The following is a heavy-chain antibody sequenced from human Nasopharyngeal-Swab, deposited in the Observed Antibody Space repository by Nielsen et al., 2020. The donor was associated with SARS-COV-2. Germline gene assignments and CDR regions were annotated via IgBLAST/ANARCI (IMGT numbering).Heavy chain of an antibody. CDR1: GYTFTSYY. J-gene: IGHJ6*02. Sequence: ASVKVSCKASGYTFTSYYMHWVRQAPGQGLEWMGIINPSGGSTSYAQKFQGRVTMTRDTSTSTVYMELSRLRSDDTAVYYCARCGVVPAAMPYYYGMDVWGQGTTVTVSS. CDR2: INPSGGST. V-gene: IGHV1-46*01. D-gene: IGHD2-2*01. CDR3: ARCGVVPAAMPYYYGMDV.